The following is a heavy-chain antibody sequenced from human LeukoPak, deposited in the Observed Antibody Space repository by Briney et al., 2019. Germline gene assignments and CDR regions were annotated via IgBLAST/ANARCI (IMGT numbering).Heavy chain of an antibody. D-gene: IGHD5-18*01. J-gene: IGHJ4*02. CDR1: GYTFTING. Sequence: AVKVSFKASGYTFTINGSTGVRQPPGQGIERVGCISCNNGDTRYAQKFQGRVTVTTDTSTGTAYMELRSLRSDDTAVYYCARDGGPAGYSSGSDYWGQGTLVTVSS. CDR3: ARDGGPAGYSSGSDY. V-gene: IGHV1-18*01. CDR2: ISCNNGDT.